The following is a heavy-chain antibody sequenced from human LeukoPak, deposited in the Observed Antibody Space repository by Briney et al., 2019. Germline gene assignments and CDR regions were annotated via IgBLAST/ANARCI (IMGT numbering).Heavy chain of an antibody. CDR3: AASNWYSSSWYLGGDY. CDR2: INPNSGSI. J-gene: IGHJ4*02. CDR1: GYTFTDYH. D-gene: IGHD6-13*01. V-gene: IGHV1-2*04. Sequence: ASVKVSCETSGYTFTDYHIHWVRQAPGQGLEWMGWINPNSGSINYAQKFQDWVTMTRDTSISTVYMELTRLTSDDTAVYYCAASNWYSSSWYLGGDYWGQGTLVTVSS.